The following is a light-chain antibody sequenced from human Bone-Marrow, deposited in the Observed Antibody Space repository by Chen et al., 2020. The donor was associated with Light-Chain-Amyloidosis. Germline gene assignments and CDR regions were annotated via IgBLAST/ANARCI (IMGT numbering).Light chain of an antibody. CDR2: VAY. Sequence: DVVMTQTPLSLSVTPGQPASISCKSSQSLLYRNGVTYLYWFLQKPGQPPQLLIYVAYNRFSGVPHRFGCSGSGTDFTLKISRLEAEDVGTYYCMQSIHLRTFGQVTKVEIK. CDR1: QSLLYRNGVTY. V-gene: IGKV2D-29*01. CDR3: MQSIHLRT. J-gene: IGKJ1*01.